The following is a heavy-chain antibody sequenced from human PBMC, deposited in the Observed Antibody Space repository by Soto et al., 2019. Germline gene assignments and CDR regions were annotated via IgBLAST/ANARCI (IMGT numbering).Heavy chain of an antibody. Sequence: SETLSLTCTASGGPISSYYWSWIRQPPGKGLEWIGHIYHSGSTNYNPSLKSRVTISVDTSKNQFSLKLSSVTAADTAVYYCARRDTAYAFDIWDQGTMVTVSS. V-gene: IGHV4-59*01. D-gene: IGHD5-18*01. CDR3: ARRDTAYAFDI. J-gene: IGHJ3*02. CDR1: GGPISSYY. CDR2: IYHSGST.